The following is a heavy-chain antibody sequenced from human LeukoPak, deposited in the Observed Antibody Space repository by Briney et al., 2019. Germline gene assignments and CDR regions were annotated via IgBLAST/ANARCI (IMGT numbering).Heavy chain of an antibody. CDR2: ISSNGGST. V-gene: IGHV3-64*01. CDR1: GFTFSSYA. D-gene: IGHD5-24*01. J-gene: IGHJ4*02. CDR3: AREVSRDGYMEGFDY. Sequence: GGSLRLSCAASGFTFSSYAMHWVRQAPGKGLEYVSAISSNGGSTYYANSVKGRFTISRDNSKNTLYLQMGSLRAEDTAVYYCAREVSRDGYMEGFDYWGQGTLVTVSS.